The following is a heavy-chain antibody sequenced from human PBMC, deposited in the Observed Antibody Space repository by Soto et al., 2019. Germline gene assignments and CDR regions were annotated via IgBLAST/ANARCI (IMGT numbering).Heavy chain of an antibody. CDR1: GGSISSYY. CDR2: IYYSGST. V-gene: IGHV4-59*12. CDR3: ATSSGYLDF. J-gene: IGHJ4*02. D-gene: IGHD3-22*01. Sequence: SETLSHTCTVSGGSISSYYWIWIRQPPGKGLEWIGYIYYSGSTNYNPSLKSRVTISVDTSKNQFSLKLSSVTAADTAVYYCATSSGYLDFWGQGTLVTVSS.